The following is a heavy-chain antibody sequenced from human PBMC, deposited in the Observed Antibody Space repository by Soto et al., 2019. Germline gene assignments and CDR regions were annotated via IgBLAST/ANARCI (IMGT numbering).Heavy chain of an antibody. CDR1: GGSISSYY. D-gene: IGHD4-17*01. CDR3: AADVGGYIYGLARH. CDR2: VYNSGST. V-gene: IGHV4-59*01. Sequence: SETLSLTCTVSGGSISSYYWSWIRQPPGKGLEWIGYVYNSGSTNYNPSLKSRVTISIDTSKNQFSLKLTSLTATDTAVYYCAADVGGYIYGLARHWGPGTLVTVSS. J-gene: IGHJ4*02.